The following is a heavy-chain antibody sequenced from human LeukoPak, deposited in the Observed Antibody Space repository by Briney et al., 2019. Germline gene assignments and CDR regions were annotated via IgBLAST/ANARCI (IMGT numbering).Heavy chain of an antibody. D-gene: IGHD2-15*01. CDR2: ISWSSGST. CDR3: ARVYCSGGSCYPYFDY. Sequence: PGRSLRLSCAASGFTFDDYAMHWVRQAPGKGLEWVSGISWSSGSTAYADSVKGRFTISRDNAKNSLYLQMNSLRAEDTAVYYCARVYCSGGSCYPYFDYWGQGTLVTVSS. V-gene: IGHV3-9*01. J-gene: IGHJ4*02. CDR1: GFTFDDYA.